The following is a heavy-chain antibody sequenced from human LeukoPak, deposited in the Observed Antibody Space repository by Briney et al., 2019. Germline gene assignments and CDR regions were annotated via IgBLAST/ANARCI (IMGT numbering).Heavy chain of an antibody. CDR1: GYFSANYW. CDR2: IYAGDSYT. V-gene: IGHV5-51*01. D-gene: IGHD2-15*01. CDR3: ARQKLLPTRSDY. J-gene: IGHJ4*02. Sequence: GEALKISCNAAGYFSANYWIAWGRQAAGKGLGWMGIIYAGDSYTKDSPSYDGQVAFSADKSINTAYLQWSSLEAAHTGIDFCARQKLLPTRSDYWGQGTLVTVSS.